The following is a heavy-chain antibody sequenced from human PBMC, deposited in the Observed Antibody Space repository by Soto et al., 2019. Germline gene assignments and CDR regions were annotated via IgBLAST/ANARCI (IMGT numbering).Heavy chain of an antibody. D-gene: IGHD2-15*01. V-gene: IGHV3-48*02. Sequence: GALRLSCAASGFTFSSYSMNWVRQAPGKGLEWVSYISSSSSTIYYADSVKGRFTISRDNAKDSLYLQMNSLRDEDTAVYYCARDQVPVVVVATLPFAFDIWGQGTMVTVSS. CDR2: ISSSSSTI. CDR3: ARDQVPVVVVATLPFAFDI. CDR1: GFTFSSYS. J-gene: IGHJ3*02.